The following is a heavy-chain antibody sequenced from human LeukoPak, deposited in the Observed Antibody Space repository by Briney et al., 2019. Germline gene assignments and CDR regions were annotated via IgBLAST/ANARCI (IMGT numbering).Heavy chain of an antibody. CDR1: GFTFSTYN. CDR3: ARERATLDYYYYMDV. Sequence: GGSLRLSCAASGFTFSTYNMNWVRQAPGKGLEWLSYISSSSVTIYYADSVKGRFTISRDNAKNSLYLQMNSLRAEDTALYYCARERATLDYYYYMDVWGKGTTVTVSS. J-gene: IGHJ6*03. D-gene: IGHD5-12*01. V-gene: IGHV3-48*04. CDR2: ISSSSVTI.